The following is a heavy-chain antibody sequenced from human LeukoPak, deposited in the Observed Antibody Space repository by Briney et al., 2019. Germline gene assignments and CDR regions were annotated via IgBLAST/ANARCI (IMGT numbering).Heavy chain of an antibody. D-gene: IGHD6-19*01. CDR3: ARQWGWFTSGWWLDTLDV. CDR1: GFILKNYW. J-gene: IGHJ3*01. CDR2: IKEDGSDK. Sequence: GGSLRLSCVASGFILKNYWMTWVRRAPGKGLEWVANIKEDGSDKYYVDSVKGRFTIPRDNAKNSLYLEINCLRAEDTAVYYFARQWGWFTSGWWLDTLDVWGQGSTVIVSS. V-gene: IGHV3-7*01.